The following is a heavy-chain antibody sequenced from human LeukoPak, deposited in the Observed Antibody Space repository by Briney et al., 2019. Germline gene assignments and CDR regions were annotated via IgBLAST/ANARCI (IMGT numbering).Heavy chain of an antibody. CDR3: ARDYYYDSSGYYYYYMDV. V-gene: IGHV4-31*03. CDR2: IYYSGST. Sequence: SETLSLTCTVSGGSISSGGYYWSWIRQHPGKGLEWIGYIYYSGSTYYNPSLKSRVTMSVDTSKNQFSLKLSSVTAADTAVYYCARDYYYDSSGYYYYYMDVWGKGTTVTVPS. J-gene: IGHJ6*03. D-gene: IGHD3-22*01. CDR1: GGSISSGGYY.